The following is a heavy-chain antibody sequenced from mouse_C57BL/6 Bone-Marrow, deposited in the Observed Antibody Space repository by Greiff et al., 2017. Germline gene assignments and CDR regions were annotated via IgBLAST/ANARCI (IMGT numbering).Heavy chain of an antibody. J-gene: IGHJ2*01. CDR2: IDPEDGDT. V-gene: IGHV14-1*01. CDR1: GFNIKDYY. CDR3: TTEKCPVYFDY. Sequence: VQLQQSGAELVRPGASVKLSCTASGFNIKDYYMHWVKQRPEQGLEWIGRIDPEDGDTEYAPKFQGKATMTADTSSNTAYLQLRSLTSEDTAVYYCTTEKCPVYFDYWGQGTTLTVSS.